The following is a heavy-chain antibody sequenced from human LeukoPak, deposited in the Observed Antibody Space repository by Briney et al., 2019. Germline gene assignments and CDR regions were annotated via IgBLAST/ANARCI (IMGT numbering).Heavy chain of an antibody. CDR1: GFTVCSNY. CDR2: ISPGGGPT. CDR3: AKDGAWLRFDD. Sequence: GGSLRLSCAASGFTVCSNYMTWVRQAPGKGLEWVSGISPGGGPTYYADSVKGRFTISRDDSKSTLYLQMNNLRAEDTAVYYCAKDGAWLRFDDWGQGILVTVSS. D-gene: IGHD5-12*01. J-gene: IGHJ4*02. V-gene: IGHV3-53*01.